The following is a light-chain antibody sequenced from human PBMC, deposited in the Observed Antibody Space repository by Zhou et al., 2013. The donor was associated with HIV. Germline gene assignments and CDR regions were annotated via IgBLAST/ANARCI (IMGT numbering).Light chain of an antibody. Sequence: EIVLTQSPVTLSLSPGERATLSCRASQSISSYLAWYQQKPGQAPRLLIYDTSHRATGIPARFSGSGSGTDFTLTITSLEPEDFAVYYCQQRSNWPPRAFGQGTRLEIK. J-gene: IGKJ5*01. CDR1: QSISSY. V-gene: IGKV3-11*01. CDR2: DTS. CDR3: QQRSNWPPRA.